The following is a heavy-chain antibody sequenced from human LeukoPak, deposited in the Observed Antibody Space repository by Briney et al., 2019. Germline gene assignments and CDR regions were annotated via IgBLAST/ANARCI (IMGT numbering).Heavy chain of an antibody. Sequence: GGSLRLSCAASGFTFSSYAMSWVRQAPGKGLEWVSGVSGSGDSTYYADSVKGRFTISRDNSKNTLYLQMNSLRAEDTAVYYCARRSGIAVAGAFDYWGQGTLVTVSS. J-gene: IGHJ4*02. CDR1: GFTFSSYA. CDR3: ARRSGIAVAGAFDY. CDR2: VSGSGDST. D-gene: IGHD6-19*01. V-gene: IGHV3-23*01.